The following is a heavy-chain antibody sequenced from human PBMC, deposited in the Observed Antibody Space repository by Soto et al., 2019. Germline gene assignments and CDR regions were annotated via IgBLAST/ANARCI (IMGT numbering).Heavy chain of an antibody. CDR2: INHSGST. D-gene: IGHD2-2*01. CDR1: GGSFSGYY. J-gene: IGHJ6*03. V-gene: IGHV4-34*01. Sequence: QVQLQQWGAGLLKPSETLSLTCAVYGGSFSGYYWSWIRQPPGKGLEWIGEINHSGSTNYNPSLKSRVTTSVDTSKNQFSLKMSSVTAADTAVYYCARRLGYCSSTSCRREKNYYYYYMDVWGKGTTVTVSS. CDR3: ARRLGYCSSTSCRREKNYYYYYMDV.